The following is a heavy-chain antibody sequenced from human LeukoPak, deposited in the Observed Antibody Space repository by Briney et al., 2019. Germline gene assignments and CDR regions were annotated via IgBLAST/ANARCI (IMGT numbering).Heavy chain of an antibody. CDR2: IKIKTDGGTS. J-gene: IGHJ5*02. V-gene: IGHV3-15*01. CDR1: GFTFTNAW. D-gene: IGHD3-10*01. Sequence: KTGGSLRLSCAASGFTFTNAWMYWVRQAPGKGLEWVGRIKIKTDGGTSDYAARVTGRVTSSRDDSKSTLYLEMNSLKTEDTGVYYCSTLWYGAWGQGTLVTVSS. CDR3: STLWYGA.